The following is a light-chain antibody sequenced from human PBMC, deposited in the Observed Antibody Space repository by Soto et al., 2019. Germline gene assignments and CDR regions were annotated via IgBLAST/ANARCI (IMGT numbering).Light chain of an antibody. CDR1: QSVSSSY. J-gene: IGKJ2*01. CDR3: QQYGSSPHT. Sequence: EIVLTHSPGTLSLSPGERATLSCRASQSVSSSYLAWYQHKPGQAPRLLIYGASTRDTGVPDRFSGSGSGTDFTLTISRLEPEDFAVYYCQQYGSSPHTFGQGTKLEIK. CDR2: GAS. V-gene: IGKV3-20*01.